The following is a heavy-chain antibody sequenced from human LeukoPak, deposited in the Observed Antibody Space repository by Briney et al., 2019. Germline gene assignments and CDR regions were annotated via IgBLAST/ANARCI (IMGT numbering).Heavy chain of an antibody. CDR1: GLTFSSYW. V-gene: IGHV3-74*03. CDR2: INSDGSGT. J-gene: IGHJ4*02. Sequence: PGGSLRLSCAASGLTFSSYWMHWVRQAPGKGLVWVSSINSDGSGTMYADSVRGRFTISRDSAKNILYLQMNSLRAEDTAVYYCARLPTGSSLHYWGQGTLVTVSS. CDR3: ARLPTGSSLHY. D-gene: IGHD6-6*01.